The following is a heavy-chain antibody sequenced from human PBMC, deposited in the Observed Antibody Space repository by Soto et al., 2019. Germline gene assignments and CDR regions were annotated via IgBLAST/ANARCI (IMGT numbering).Heavy chain of an antibody. CDR2: IYHSGST. D-gene: IGHD1-7*01. CDR3: TRQITGTNGFDY. CDR1: SGSISSSNW. V-gene: IGHV4-4*02. J-gene: IGHJ4*02. Sequence: SETLSLTCAVSSGSISSSNWWSWVRQPPGKGLEWIGEIYHSGSTNYNPSFRSRVTISVDKSKNQFSLNLNSVTAADTAVYYCTRQITGTNGFDYWGQGTLVTVSS.